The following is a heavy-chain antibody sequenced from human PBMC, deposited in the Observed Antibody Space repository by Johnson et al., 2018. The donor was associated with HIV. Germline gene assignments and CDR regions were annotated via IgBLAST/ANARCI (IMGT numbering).Heavy chain of an antibody. D-gene: IGHD1-7*01. J-gene: IGHJ3*02. CDR2: ISSSGGTT. Sequence: VQLVESVGGLIQPGGSLRLSCAASEFTVSSNYMSWIRQAPGKGLEWVSYISSSGGTTYNADSVKGRFTISRNNAKNSLYLQMNSLRVEDTAVYYCAKDGTMTWAFDIWGQGTMVTVSS. CDR1: EFTVSSNY. V-gene: IGHV3-11*01. CDR3: AKDGTMTWAFDI.